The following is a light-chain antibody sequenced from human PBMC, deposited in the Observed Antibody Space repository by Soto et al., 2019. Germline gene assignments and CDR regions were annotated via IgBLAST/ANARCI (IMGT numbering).Light chain of an antibody. CDR3: QQSYSTPLT. CDR2: AAS. CDR1: QSISSY. J-gene: IGKJ4*01. V-gene: IGKV1-39*01. Sequence: DIQMTQSPSSLSASVGDRVTITCRASQSISSYLNWYQQKPGKAPKLLIYAASSLQSGVPSRFSGSGYGTDVTLTISSLQPEDFATYYCQQSYSTPLTFGGGTKVEIK.